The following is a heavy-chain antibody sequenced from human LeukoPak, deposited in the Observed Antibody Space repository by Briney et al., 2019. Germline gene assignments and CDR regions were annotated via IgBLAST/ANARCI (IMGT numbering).Heavy chain of an antibody. CDR2: IRYDGSNK. D-gene: IGHD2-8*02. CDR1: GFTFSSYG. CDR3: AREEGLVLDY. J-gene: IGHJ4*02. Sequence: GSLRLSCAASGFTFSSYGMHWVRQAPGKGLEWVAFIRYDGSNKYYADSVKGRFTISRDYSKNTLYLQMNSLRAEDTAVYYCAREEGLVLDYWGQGTLVTVSS. V-gene: IGHV3-30*02.